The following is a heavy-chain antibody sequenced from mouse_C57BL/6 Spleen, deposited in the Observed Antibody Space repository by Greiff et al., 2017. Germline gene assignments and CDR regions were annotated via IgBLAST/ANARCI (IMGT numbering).Heavy chain of an antibody. D-gene: IGHD1-1*01. Sequence: VQLQQSGAELMKPGASVKLSCNATGYTFTGYWIEWVKQRPGPGLEWIVEILPGSGSTTYNEKFKGKATFTADTSSNTAYMQLNSLTTEDSAIYYCARYYYGQSPYAMDYWGQGTSVTVSS. V-gene: IGHV1-9*01. CDR3: ARYYYGQSPYAMDY. CDR2: ILPGSGST. J-gene: IGHJ4*01. CDR1: GYTFTGYW.